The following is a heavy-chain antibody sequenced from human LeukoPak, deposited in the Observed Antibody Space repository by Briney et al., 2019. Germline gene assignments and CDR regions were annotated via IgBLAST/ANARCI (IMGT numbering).Heavy chain of an antibody. V-gene: IGHV4-39*01. D-gene: IGHD3-22*01. CDR1: GGSISSGPYY. CDR2: IYYGENT. J-gene: IGHJ5*02. CDR3: AVGGYYFDYSAGEIPIWSDP. Sequence: SETLSLTCTVSGGSISSGPYYWGWIRQPPGKGLEWIGNIYYGENTYYNPSLKSRVAMYVDTSKNQFSLKLNSATAADTAVYYCAVGGYYFDYSAGEIPIWSDPWGQGILVIVSS.